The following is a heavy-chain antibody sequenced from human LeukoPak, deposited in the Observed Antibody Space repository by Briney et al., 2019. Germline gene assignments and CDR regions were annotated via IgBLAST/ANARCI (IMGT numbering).Heavy chain of an antibody. J-gene: IGHJ6*03. CDR3: ARDFGGYCSSTSCYDYYNYYMDV. V-gene: IGHV1-46*01. CDR2: INPSGGST. CDR1: GYTFTSYY. Sequence: ASVKVSCKASGYTFTSYYMHWVRQAPGQGLEWMGIINPSGGSTSYAQKFQGRVTMTRDTSTSTVYMELSSLRSEDTAVYYCARDFGGYCSSTSCYDYYNYYMDVWGKGTTVTVSS. D-gene: IGHD2-2*01.